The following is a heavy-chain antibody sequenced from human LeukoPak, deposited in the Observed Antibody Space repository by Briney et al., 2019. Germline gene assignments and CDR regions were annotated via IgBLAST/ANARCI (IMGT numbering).Heavy chain of an antibody. Sequence: PGGSLRLSCAASGFTFSSYAMSWVRQVPGKGLEWVSPISGSGGSTYYADSVKGRFTISRDNSKNTLYLQMNSLRAEDTAVYYCANLVRLYNYFDYWGQGTLVTVSS. CDR2: ISGSGGST. J-gene: IGHJ4*02. CDR3: ANLVRLYNYFDY. D-gene: IGHD4-23*01. CDR1: GFTFSSYA. V-gene: IGHV3-23*01.